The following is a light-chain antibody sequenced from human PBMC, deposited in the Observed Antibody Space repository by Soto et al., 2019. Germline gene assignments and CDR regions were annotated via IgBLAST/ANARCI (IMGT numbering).Light chain of an antibody. Sequence: DMEMTQSPSSLSASVGDRVTITCRASQSISNYLNWYQHKPGKVPKLLIYAASSLQSGVPTRFSGSGSGTDXXLTXNSLQPEDFATYYCQQSYGTPLTFGGGTKIEIK. CDR2: AAS. V-gene: IGKV1-39*01. J-gene: IGKJ4*01. CDR1: QSISNY. CDR3: QQSYGTPLT.